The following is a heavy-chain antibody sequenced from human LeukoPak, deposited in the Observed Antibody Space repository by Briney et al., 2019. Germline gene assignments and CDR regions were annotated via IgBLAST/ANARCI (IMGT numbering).Heavy chain of an antibody. CDR2: INPNSGGT. D-gene: IGHD6-13*01. CDR3: ARGIAAAGLVYFDY. Sequence: ASVKVSCKASGYTFTGYYMHWVRQVPGQGLEWMGWINPNSGGTNYAQKFQGWVTMTRDTSISTAYMELSRLRSDDTAVYYCARGIAAAGLVYFDYWGQGTLVTVSS. CDR1: GYTFTGYY. J-gene: IGHJ4*02. V-gene: IGHV1-2*04.